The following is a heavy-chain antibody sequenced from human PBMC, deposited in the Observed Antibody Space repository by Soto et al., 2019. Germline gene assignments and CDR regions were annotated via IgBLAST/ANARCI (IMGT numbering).Heavy chain of an antibody. CDR2: INAGNGNT. Sequence: ASVKVSCKASGYTFTSYAMHWVRQAPGQRLEWMGWINAGNGNTKYSQKFQGRVTITRDTSASTAYMELSSLRSEDTAVYYCARDGVGITMFRVVIQDYYYYMDVCGKGTTVTVSS. V-gene: IGHV1-3*01. J-gene: IGHJ6*03. CDR1: GYTFTSYA. D-gene: IGHD3-3*01. CDR3: ARDGVGITMFRVVIQDYYYYMDV.